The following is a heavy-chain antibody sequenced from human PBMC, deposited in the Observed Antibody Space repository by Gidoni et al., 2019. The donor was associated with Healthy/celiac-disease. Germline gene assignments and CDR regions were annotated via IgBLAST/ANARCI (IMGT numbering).Heavy chain of an antibody. D-gene: IGHD5-12*01. CDR2: ISAYNGNT. CDR1: GYTFTSYG. Sequence: QVQLVQSGAEVKKPGASVKVSCKASGYTFTSYGISWVRQAPGQGLEGRGWISAYNGNTTYAQTLQGRVTMTTDTSTSTAYMELRSLRSDDTAVYYCARTAMATINLQSDYWGQGTLVTVSS. V-gene: IGHV1-18*01. CDR3: ARTAMATINLQSDY. J-gene: IGHJ4*02.